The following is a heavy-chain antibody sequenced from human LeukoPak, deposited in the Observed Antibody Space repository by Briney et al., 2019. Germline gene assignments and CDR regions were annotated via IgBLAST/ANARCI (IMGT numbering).Heavy chain of an antibody. J-gene: IGHJ4*02. D-gene: IGHD2-15*01. CDR2: ISGSGGST. CDR3: ANHILGYCSGGSCANFDH. CDR1: GFTFSSYA. V-gene: IGHV3-23*01. Sequence: PGGSLRLSXAASGFTFSSYAMSWVRQPPGKGLEWVSAISGSGGSTYYADSVKGRFTISRDNSKNTLYLQMNSLRAEDTAVYYCANHILGYCSGGSCANFDHWGQGTLVTVSS.